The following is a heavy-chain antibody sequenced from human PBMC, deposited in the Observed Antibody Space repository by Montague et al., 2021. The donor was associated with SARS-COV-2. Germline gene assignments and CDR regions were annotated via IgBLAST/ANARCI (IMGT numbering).Heavy chain of an antibody. CDR3: ARGTDRERYSGGYFGLYFDL. V-gene: IGHV4-34*01. CDR2: IDQSGSS. Sequence: SETLSLTCAIYGGSFSDYYWTWIRQPPGKGLEWIGEIDQSGSSNSNPSLRSRVIISVDTSKNQFSLKLASVTAADTAVYYCARGTDRERYSGGYFGLYFDLWGRGTLVAVSS. J-gene: IGHJ2*01. D-gene: IGHD1-26*01. CDR1: GGSFSDYY.